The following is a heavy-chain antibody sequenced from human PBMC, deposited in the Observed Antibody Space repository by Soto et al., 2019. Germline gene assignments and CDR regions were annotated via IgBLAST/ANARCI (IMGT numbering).Heavy chain of an antibody. Sequence: EVQLLESGGGLVQPGGSLRLSCAASGFTFSSYAMSWVRQAPEKGLEWVSAISGSGGSTYYADSVKGRFTIPRDNSKNTLYLQMNSLRAEDTAVYYCAKVEQWLDPRNDYYYYYGMDVWGQGTTVTVSS. V-gene: IGHV3-23*01. J-gene: IGHJ6*02. CDR3: AKVEQWLDPRNDYYYYYGMDV. D-gene: IGHD6-19*01. CDR2: ISGSGGST. CDR1: GFTFSSYA.